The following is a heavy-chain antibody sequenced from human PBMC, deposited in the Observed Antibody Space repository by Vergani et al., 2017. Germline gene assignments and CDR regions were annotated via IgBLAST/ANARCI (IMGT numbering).Heavy chain of an antibody. CDR1: GVSINDSDSY. V-gene: IGHV4-30-4*08. D-gene: IGHD3-16*02. CDR3: ARDRDLSTIDY. J-gene: IGHJ4*02. Sequence: QLQLQESGPGLVKPSETLSLTCTVSGVSINDSDSYWTWIRQSPGKGLEWIGYIYHSGSPLYNPSLKSRFTISIDTSRNRFSLRLPSVTAADTAVYFCARDRDLSTIDYWGQGTLVTVSS. CDR2: IYHSGSP.